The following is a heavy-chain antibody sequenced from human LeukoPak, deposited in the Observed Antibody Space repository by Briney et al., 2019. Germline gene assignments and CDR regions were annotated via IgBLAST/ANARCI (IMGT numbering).Heavy chain of an antibody. CDR3: ARAGWVSDADAVW. CDR2: LRGNDET. V-gene: IGHV3-23*01. D-gene: IGHD6-19*01. Sequence: GGSLRLSCAASGFSFRNYAMSWVRQAPARGPEWVSSLRGNDETFYAESVKGRFTLSRDDSRNTVYLQLNNLRVEDTAIYYCARAGWVSDADAVWWGQGTQVTVSS. CDR1: GFSFRNYA. J-gene: IGHJ4*02.